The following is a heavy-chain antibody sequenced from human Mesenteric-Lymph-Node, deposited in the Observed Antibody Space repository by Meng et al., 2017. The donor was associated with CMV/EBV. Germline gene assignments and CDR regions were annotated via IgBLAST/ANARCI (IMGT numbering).Heavy chain of an antibody. J-gene: IGHJ3*01. CDR2: TYSGGTTT. Sequence: GGSLRLSCEGSGFTFSSYAMSWVRQAPGKGLEWVSTTYSGGTTTYLADSVKGRFTISGDNSENTLYLQMSSLRAEDTAVYYCAKDVRYCSSTSCHSNDAFDVWGQGTMVTVSS. CDR1: GFTFSSYA. D-gene: IGHD2-2*02. V-gene: IGHV3-23*03. CDR3: AKDVRYCSSTSCHSNDAFDV.